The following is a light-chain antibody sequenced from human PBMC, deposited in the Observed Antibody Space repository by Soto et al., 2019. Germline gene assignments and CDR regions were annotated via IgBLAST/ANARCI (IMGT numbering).Light chain of an antibody. Sequence: QSVLTQPPSASRTPGQTVTIYCSGSSSNIGTYTVNWYQQSPGTAPRLLIFSNNQRPSGVPDRFSGSRSGTSASLPISGVQSEDEALYYCAAWDDGLNGLVFGGGTKVTVL. CDR3: AAWDDGLNGLV. J-gene: IGLJ2*01. V-gene: IGLV1-44*01. CDR2: SNN. CDR1: SSNIGTYT.